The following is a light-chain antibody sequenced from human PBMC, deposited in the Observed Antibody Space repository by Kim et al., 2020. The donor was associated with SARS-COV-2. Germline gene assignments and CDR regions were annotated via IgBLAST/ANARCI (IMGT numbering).Light chain of an antibody. J-gene: IGLJ3*02. V-gene: IGLV3-21*04. CDR3: QVCDSGSDHLV. Sequence: PGNTAMITCGGHNIGSASLHCSQPQPGPAPALFIYYHTARPSGMSQRFSGSSSGNTATLPISRLEAGDEADYYCQVCDSGSDHLVFGGGTQLTVL. CDR2: YHT. CDR1: NIGSAS.